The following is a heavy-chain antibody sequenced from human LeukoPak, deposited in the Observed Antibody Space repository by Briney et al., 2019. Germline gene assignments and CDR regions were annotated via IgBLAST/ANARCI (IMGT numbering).Heavy chain of an antibody. CDR2: ISRNGGTT. J-gene: IGHJ4*02. CDR1: RFTFIRYG. V-gene: IGHV3-64*01. D-gene: IGHD5-12*01. CDR3: AREALRGYSGYDPADYFDF. Sequence: GGSLRLSCAASRFTFIRYGMRWVRQAPGKGLEYVSAISRNGGTTDYAKSVKGRFTISRDNSKNTLYLQMGSIRAEDMAVYYCAREALRGYSGYDPADYFDFWGQGTLVTVSS.